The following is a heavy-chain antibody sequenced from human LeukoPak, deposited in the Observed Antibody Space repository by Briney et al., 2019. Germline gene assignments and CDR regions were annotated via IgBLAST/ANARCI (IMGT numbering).Heavy chain of an antibody. V-gene: IGHV3-74*01. CDR1: GFTFSSYW. CDR2: INSDGSST. J-gene: IGHJ4*02. Sequence: PGGSLRLSCAASGFTFSSYWMHWVRHAPGKGLVWVSRINSDGSSTSYADSVKGRFTISRDNAKNTLYLQMNSLRAEDTAVYYCARVPAKGWYFDYWGQGTLVTVSS. D-gene: IGHD2-15*01. CDR3: ARVPAKGWYFDY.